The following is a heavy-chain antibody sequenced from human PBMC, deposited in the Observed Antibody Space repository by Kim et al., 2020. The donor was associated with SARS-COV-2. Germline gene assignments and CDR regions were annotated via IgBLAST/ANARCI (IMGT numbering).Heavy chain of an antibody. Sequence: SETLSLTCAVYGGSFSGYYWSWIRQPPGKGLEWIGEINHSGSTNYNPSLKSRVTISVDTSKNQFSLKLSSVTAADTAVYYCARGELTTLSGTPLKYYYYGMDVWGQGTTVTVSS. CDR1: GGSFSGYY. CDR3: ARGELTTLSGTPLKYYYYGMDV. D-gene: IGHD4-17*01. J-gene: IGHJ6*02. V-gene: IGHV4-34*01. CDR2: INHSGST.